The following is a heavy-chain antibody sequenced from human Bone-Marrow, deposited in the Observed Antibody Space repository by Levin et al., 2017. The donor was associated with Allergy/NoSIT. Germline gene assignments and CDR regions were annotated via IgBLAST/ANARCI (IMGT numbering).Heavy chain of an antibody. CDR1: GFSLSTSSVA. J-gene: IGHJ4*02. CDR2: NYCDDDK. CDR3: AHRLDYGSSWSPDYFDY. Sequence: SGPTLVKPTQTLTLTCTFSGFSLSTSSVAVGWIRQPPGKALEWLALNYCDDDKRYSPSLRSRLTITKDTSKNQVVLTMGNMDAVDTGTYYCAHRLDYGSSWSPDYFDYWRLGTAVTVSS. V-gene: IGHV2-5*02. D-gene: IGHD6-13*01.